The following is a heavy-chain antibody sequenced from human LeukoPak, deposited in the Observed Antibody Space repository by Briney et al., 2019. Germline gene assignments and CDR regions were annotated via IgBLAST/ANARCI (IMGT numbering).Heavy chain of an antibody. V-gene: IGHV1-69*05. CDR2: IIPIFGTA. CDR1: GGTFSSYA. D-gene: IGHD2-2*02. Sequence: SVKVSCKASGGTFSSYAISWVRQAPGQGLEWMGGIIPIFGTANYAQKFQGRVTITTDESTSTAYMELSSLRSEDTAVYYCASIDLGYCSSTSCYIYAFDIWGQGTMVTVSS. J-gene: IGHJ3*02. CDR3: ASIDLGYCSSTSCYIYAFDI.